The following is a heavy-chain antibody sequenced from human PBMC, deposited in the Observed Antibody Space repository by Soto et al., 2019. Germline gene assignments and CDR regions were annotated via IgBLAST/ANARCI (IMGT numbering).Heavy chain of an antibody. V-gene: IGHV3-21*01. CDR2: ISSSSSYI. Sequence: GGSLRLSCAASGFTFSSYSMNWVRQAPGKGLEWVSSISSSSSYIYYADSVKGRFTISRDNAKNSLYLQMNSLRAEDTAVYYCAREPPNYDILTGYYEYWGQGTLVTVSS. J-gene: IGHJ4*02. CDR1: GFTFSSYS. CDR3: AREPPNYDILTGYYEY. D-gene: IGHD3-9*01.